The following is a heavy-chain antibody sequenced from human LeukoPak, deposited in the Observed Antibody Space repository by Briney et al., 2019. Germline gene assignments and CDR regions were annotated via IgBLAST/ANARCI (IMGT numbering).Heavy chain of an antibody. D-gene: IGHD3-22*01. V-gene: IGHV1-58*02. J-gene: IGHJ5*02. CDR2: IVVGSGNT. CDR3: AAFQMDYYDSIGRFDP. CDR1: GFTFTSSA. Sequence: SVTLSCKAYGFTFTSSAMQWVRHARGPRLVWIGWIVVGSGNTNYAQKFQERVTIAKEMSTSTAYMELSSLRSEDTAVYYCAAFQMDYYDSIGRFDPWGQGTLVTVSS.